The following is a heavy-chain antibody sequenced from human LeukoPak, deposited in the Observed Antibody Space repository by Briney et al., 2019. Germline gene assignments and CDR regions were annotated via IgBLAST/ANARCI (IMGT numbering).Heavy chain of an antibody. D-gene: IGHD1-26*01. V-gene: IGHV3-23*01. J-gene: IGHJ4*02. Sequence: PGGSLRLSCAASGFTFSSYAMSWVRQAPGKGLEWVSAISGSGGSTYYADSVKGRFTISRDNSKNTLYLQMNSLRAEDTAVYYCAKSQGGSYGVGSRSYDYWGQGTLVTVSS. CDR2: ISGSGGST. CDR1: GFTFSSYA. CDR3: AKSQGGSYGVGSRSYDY.